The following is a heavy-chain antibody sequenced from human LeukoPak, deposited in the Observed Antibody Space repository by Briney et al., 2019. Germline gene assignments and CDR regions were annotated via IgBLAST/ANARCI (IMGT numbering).Heavy chain of an antibody. J-gene: IGHJ4*02. Sequence: SVKASCKASGGTFSSYAISWVRQAPGQGLEWMGGIIPIFGTANYAQKFQGRVTITTDESTSTAYMELSSLRSEDTAVYYCARDPQGGDFWSGYYGDWGQGTLVTVSS. V-gene: IGHV1-69*05. CDR1: GGTFSSYA. CDR3: ARDPQGGDFWSGYYGD. CDR2: IIPIFGTA. D-gene: IGHD3-3*01.